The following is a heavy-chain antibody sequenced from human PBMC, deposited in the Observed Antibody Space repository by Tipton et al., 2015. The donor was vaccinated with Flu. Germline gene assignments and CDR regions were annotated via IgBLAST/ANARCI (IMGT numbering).Heavy chain of an antibody. V-gene: IGHV4-39*07. CDR3: AKEGSYNILTNYYNKGVDP. D-gene: IGHD3-9*01. CDR2: IYYSGTT. Sequence: TLSLTCNVSGESITSNNYYWGWFRQSPGTGLEWSGSIYYSGTTYYSPSLKSRVTMSIDTSKNQFSLKLTSVTAADTAVYYCAKEGSYNILTNYYNKGVDPWGQGTLVIVSS. CDR1: GESITSNNYY. J-gene: IGHJ5*02.